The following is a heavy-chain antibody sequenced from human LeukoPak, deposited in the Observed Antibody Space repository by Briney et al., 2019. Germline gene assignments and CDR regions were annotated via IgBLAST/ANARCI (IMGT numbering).Heavy chain of an antibody. V-gene: IGHV4-59*08. CDR3: AGHHPRNTVDF. CDR2: ISYSGST. J-gene: IGHJ4*02. CDR1: GGSISSYY. D-gene: IGHD2/OR15-2a*01. Sequence: SETLSLTCTVSGGSISSYYWSWIRQPPGKGLEWIGYISYSGSTNSNPSLKSRVTISLDTSKNPFSLKLSSVTAADTAVYYCAGHHPRNTVDFWGQGTLVTVSS.